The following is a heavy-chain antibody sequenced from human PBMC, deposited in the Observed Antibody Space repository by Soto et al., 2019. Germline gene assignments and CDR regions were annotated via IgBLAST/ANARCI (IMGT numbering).Heavy chain of an antibody. CDR1: GGSLSGYY. Sequence: QVQLQQWGAGLLKPSETLSLNCAVNGGSLSGYYWSWIRQPPGKGLEWIGEVKDGGHTNYSPSLRGRVTISSDTSNNQFSLRLNSVTAADTGVYYCARGLEGVVATHWDQGSLVTVSS. CDR2: VKDGGHT. D-gene: IGHD5-12*01. CDR3: ARGLEGVVATH. J-gene: IGHJ4*02. V-gene: IGHV4-34*01.